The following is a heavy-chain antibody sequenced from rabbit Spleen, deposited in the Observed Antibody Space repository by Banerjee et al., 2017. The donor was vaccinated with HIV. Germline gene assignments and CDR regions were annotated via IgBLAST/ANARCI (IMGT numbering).Heavy chain of an antibody. CDR1: GFDFSDKVV. CDR3: ARDLVAVIGWNFNL. J-gene: IGHJ4*01. CDR2: INAATTKP. D-gene: IGHD1-1*01. Sequence: QEQLVESGGGLVQPEGSLTLTCKASGFDFSDKVVMCWVRQAPGKGLEWIACINAATTKPVYATWAKGRFTISRTSSTTVTLRMTSLTAADTATYFCARDLVAVIGWNFNLWGPGTLVTVS. V-gene: IGHV1S45*01.